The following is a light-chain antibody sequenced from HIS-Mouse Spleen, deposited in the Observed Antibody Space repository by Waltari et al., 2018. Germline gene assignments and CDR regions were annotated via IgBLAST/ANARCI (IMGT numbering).Light chain of an antibody. CDR1: QSVSSSY. CDR2: GAS. CDR3: QQYGSSPLT. Sequence: EIVLTQSPCTLSSSSGERVTLTCRASQSVSSSYLACYQQQPGQAPRLLLYGASSRANGIPDRFSGSRSGTDFTITISSLEHEDFAVYYCQQYGSSPLTFGGGTKVEIK. J-gene: IGKJ4*01. V-gene: IGKV3-20*01.